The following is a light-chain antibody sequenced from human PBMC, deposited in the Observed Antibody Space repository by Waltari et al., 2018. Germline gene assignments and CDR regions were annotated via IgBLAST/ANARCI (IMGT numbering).Light chain of an antibody. Sequence: VFTQSPATLSLSPGERATLSCRASQRITNYLAWYQQKRGQAPRLLISDASNRATGIPARFSGSGSGTDFTLTISGLEPEDFAVYYCQQRSNWPLLTFGGGTKVEIK. CDR3: QQRSNWPLLT. CDR1: QRITNY. CDR2: DAS. J-gene: IGKJ4*01. V-gene: IGKV3-11*01.